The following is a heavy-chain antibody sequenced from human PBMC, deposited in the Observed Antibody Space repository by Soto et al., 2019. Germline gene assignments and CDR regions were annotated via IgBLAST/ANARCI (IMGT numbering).Heavy chain of an antibody. Sequence: GGSLRLSCAASGFTFSSYEMNWVRQAPGKGLEWVSYISSSGSTIYYADSVKGRFTISRDNAKNSLYLQMNSLRAEDTAVYYCARTYGGPEYFPHWGQGTLVTVSS. CDR3: ARTYGGPEYFPH. CDR1: GFTFSSYE. CDR2: ISSSGSTI. J-gene: IGHJ1*01. D-gene: IGHD4-17*01. V-gene: IGHV3-48*03.